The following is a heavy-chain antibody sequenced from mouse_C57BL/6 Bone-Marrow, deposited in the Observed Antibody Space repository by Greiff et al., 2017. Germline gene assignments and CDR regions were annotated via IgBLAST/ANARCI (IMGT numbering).Heavy chain of an antibody. CDR3: ARHGTHYFDY. D-gene: IGHD1-1*01. CDR1: GYTFTSYW. V-gene: IGHV1-52*01. J-gene: IGHJ2*01. CDR2: IDPSDSET. Sequence: QRQQPVAELVRAGVVVPLSCQASGYTFTSYWMHWVKQRPIQGLEWIGNIDPSDSETHYNQKFKDKATLTVDKSSSTAYMQLSSLTSEDSAVYYCARHGTHYFDYWGQGTTLTVSS.